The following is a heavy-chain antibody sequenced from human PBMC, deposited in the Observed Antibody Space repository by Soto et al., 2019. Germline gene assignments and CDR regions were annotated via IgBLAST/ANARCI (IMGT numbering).Heavy chain of an antibody. CDR3: ATGATVPTKLAY. D-gene: IGHD4-17*01. Sequence: QVQLVQSGAEVKKPGSSVNVSCKASGGTFNTYAINWVRQAPGQGLEWMGGIIPVFGTVNHAQKFQGRVTITADESMTTAYMELSSLRFEDTAVYYGATGATVPTKLAYWGQGTLVTVSS. CDR2: IIPVFGTV. V-gene: IGHV1-69*12. J-gene: IGHJ4*02. CDR1: GGTFNTYA.